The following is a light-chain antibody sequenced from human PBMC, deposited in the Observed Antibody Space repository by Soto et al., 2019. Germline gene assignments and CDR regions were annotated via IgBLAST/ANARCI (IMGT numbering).Light chain of an antibody. J-gene: IGLJ2*01. CDR2: GNS. Sequence: QSVLTQPPSVSGAPGQRVTISCTGSSSNIGAGYDVHWYQQLPGTAPKLLIYGNSNRPSGVPDRFSGSKSGTSASLAITGRQAEDESDYYSQSYDSCLSGTVVFGGGTKLTVL. CDR1: SSNIGAGYD. V-gene: IGLV1-40*01. CDR3: QSYDSCLSGTVV.